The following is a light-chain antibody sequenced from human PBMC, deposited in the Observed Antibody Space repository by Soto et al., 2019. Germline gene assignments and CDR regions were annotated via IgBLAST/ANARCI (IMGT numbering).Light chain of an antibody. Sequence: EIVLTQSPGTLSLSPGERATLSCRASQSFSSSYLAWYQQKPGQAPRLLIYGASSRATGIPDRFSGSGSGTDFTLTISRLEPEDFAVYYCQQYGSSLLTFGPGTKWIS. CDR1: QSFSSSY. J-gene: IGKJ3*01. CDR3: QQYGSSLLT. V-gene: IGKV3-20*01. CDR2: GAS.